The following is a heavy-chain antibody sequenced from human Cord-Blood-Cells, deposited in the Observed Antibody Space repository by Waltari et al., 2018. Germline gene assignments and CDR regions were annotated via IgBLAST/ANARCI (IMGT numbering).Heavy chain of an antibody. Sequence: EVQLVQSGAEVKKPGESLKISCKGSGYSFTSYWIGWVRQMPGKGLEWMGIIYPGESDTRYSPSVQGQVTISADKSISTAYLQWSSLKASDTAMYYCARQITATIFGVADAFDIWGQGTMVTVS. D-gene: IGHD3-3*01. CDR1: GYSFTSYW. J-gene: IGHJ3*02. CDR2: IYPGESDT. CDR3: ARQITATIFGVADAFDI. V-gene: IGHV5-51*01.